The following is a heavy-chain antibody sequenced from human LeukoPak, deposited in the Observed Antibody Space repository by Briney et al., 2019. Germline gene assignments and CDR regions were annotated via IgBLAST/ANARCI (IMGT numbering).Heavy chain of an antibody. CDR2: IYYSGST. V-gene: IGHV4-61*01. Sequence: SETLSLTCTVPSGSVSSGSNYWNWIRQPPGKGLGWIGDIYYSGSTNYNPSLKSRVTLSVDRSNNQFSLKLRSVTAAATAVYYCARISHYDISGYYWDRNAAFDIWGQGTMVTVSS. J-gene: IGHJ3*02. D-gene: IGHD3-22*01. CDR3: ARISHYDISGYYWDRNAAFDI. CDR1: SGSVSSGSNY.